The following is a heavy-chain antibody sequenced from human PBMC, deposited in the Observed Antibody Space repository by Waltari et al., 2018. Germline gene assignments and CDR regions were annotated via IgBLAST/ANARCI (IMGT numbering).Heavy chain of an antibody. Sequence: EVQLVESGGGLVQPGGSLRLSCAASGFTFSSYSMNWVRQAPGKGLEWVSYISSSSSTIYYADSVKGRVTISRDNAKNSLYLQMNSLRAEDTAVYYCARGYSGSYFDYGGQGTLVTVSS. V-gene: IGHV3-48*01. CDR3: ARGYSGSYFDY. J-gene: IGHJ4*02. CDR2: ISSSSSTI. CDR1: GFTFSSYS. D-gene: IGHD1-26*01.